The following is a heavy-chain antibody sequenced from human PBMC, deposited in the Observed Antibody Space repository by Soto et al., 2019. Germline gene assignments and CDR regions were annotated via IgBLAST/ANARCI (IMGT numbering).Heavy chain of an antibody. CDR3: THEKTYCSGGSCYLTDAFDI. V-gene: IGHV3-73*01. J-gene: IGHJ3*02. CDR1: GFTFSGSA. CDR2: IRSKANSYAT. D-gene: IGHD2-15*01. Sequence: GGSLRLSCAASGFTFSGSAMHWVRQASGKGLGWVGRIRSKANSYATAYAASVKGRFTISRDDSKNTAYLQMNSLKTEDTAVYYCTHEKTYCSGGSCYLTDAFDIWGQGTMVTVSS.